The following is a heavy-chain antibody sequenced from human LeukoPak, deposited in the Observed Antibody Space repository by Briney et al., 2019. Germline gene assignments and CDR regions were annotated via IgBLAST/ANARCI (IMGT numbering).Heavy chain of an antibody. CDR1: GFTFSAYA. D-gene: IGHD1-1*01. J-gene: IGHJ4*02. Sequence: GGSLGLSCSASGFTFSAYAMYWVRQAPGKGLEYVSGISNNGGSSFYADSVKGRFSISRNNSKNTLYHQMSSRRAEDTAVYYCVKITSVTGGDCWGQGTRLTVSS. V-gene: IGHV3-64D*09. CDR2: ISNNGGSS. CDR3: VKITSVTGGDC.